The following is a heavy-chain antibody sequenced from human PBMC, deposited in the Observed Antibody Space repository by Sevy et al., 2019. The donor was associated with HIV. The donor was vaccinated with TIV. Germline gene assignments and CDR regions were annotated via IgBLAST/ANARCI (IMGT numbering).Heavy chain of an antibody. CDR3: ARDMDNFYGMDV. CDR2: IYYNGNA. V-gene: IGHV4-59*11. CDR1: GVSISTHS. J-gene: IGHJ6*02. D-gene: IGHD3-10*01. Sequence: SETLSLTCTVSGVSISTHSWSWIRQPPGKGLEYIGYIYYNGNANYNPSFQSRVTISGDTSMNQLSLKLTSVTAVDTAVYYCARDMDNFYGMDVWGQGTTVTVSS.